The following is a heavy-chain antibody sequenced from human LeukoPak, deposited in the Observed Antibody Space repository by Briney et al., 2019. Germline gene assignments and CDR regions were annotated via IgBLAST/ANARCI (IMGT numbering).Heavy chain of an antibody. D-gene: IGHD3-10*01. CDR1: GFTFSTYW. J-gene: IGHJ5*02. CDR2: IKQDGSEK. Sequence: GGSLRLSCAASGFTFSTYWMSWVRQAPGKGLEWVANIKQDGSEKYYADSVKGRFTISRDNAKNSLYLQMNSLRAEDTAVYYCARLGSGSYSPFDPWGQGTLVTVSS. V-gene: IGHV3-7*03. CDR3: ARLGSGSYSPFDP.